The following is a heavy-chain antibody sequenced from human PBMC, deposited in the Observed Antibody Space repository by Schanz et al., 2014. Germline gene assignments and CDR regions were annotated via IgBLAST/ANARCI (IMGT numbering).Heavy chain of an antibody. Sequence: QVRLVESGGGVVQPGRSLRLSCLASGFAFSSYGMNWLRQAPGKGLEWVSVIGVDGTTTYYADSVKGRFTISRDNSKNSLYLQMNSLRAEDTAVYYCARIGGSVFDYWAQGTLXTVSS. J-gene: IGHJ4*02. D-gene: IGHD3-10*01. V-gene: IGHV3-NL1*01. CDR2: IGVDGTTT. CDR3: ARIGGSVFDY. CDR1: GFAFSSYG.